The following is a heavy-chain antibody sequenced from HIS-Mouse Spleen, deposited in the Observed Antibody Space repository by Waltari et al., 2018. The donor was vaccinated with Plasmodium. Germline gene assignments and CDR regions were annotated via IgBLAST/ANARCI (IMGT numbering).Heavy chain of an antibody. Sequence: QVQLVQSGAEVKKPGPSVKVSCKASGGTFTSYAISWVRQAPGQGLEWMGRIIPILGIANYAQKFQGRVTITADKSTSTAYMELSSLRSEDTAVYYCARDSIAVAGHWFDPWGQGTLVTVSS. CDR1: GGTFTSYA. D-gene: IGHD6-19*01. J-gene: IGHJ5*02. V-gene: IGHV1-69*04. CDR2: IIPILGIA. CDR3: ARDSIAVAGHWFDP.